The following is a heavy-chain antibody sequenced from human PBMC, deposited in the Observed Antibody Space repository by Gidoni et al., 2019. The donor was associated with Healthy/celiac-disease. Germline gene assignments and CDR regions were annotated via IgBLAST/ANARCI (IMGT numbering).Heavy chain of an antibody. Sequence: QVQLVQSGAEVKKPGASVKVSCKASGYTFTSYYMHWVRQAPGQGLEWMGIINPSGGSTSYAQKFQGRVTMTRDTSTSTVYMELSSLRSEDTAVYYCARGATVTTLRYYYGMDVWGQGTTVTVSS. D-gene: IGHD4-4*01. CDR3: ARGATVTTLRYYYGMDV. CDR2: INPSGGST. CDR1: GYTFTSYY. V-gene: IGHV1-46*01. J-gene: IGHJ6*02.